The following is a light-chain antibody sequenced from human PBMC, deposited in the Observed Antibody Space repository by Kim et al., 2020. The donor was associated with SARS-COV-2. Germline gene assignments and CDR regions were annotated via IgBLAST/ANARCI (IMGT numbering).Light chain of an antibody. CDR3: CSYTGYYNYV. CDR2: DVT. V-gene: IGLV2-11*01. Sequence: GQSFTISCTGTSSDVGGYKFVSWYQQHPGKAPKLIIYDVTKRPSGVPDRFSGSKSGNTASLVISGLQAEDEADYYCCSYTGYYNYVFGSGTKVTVL. CDR1: SSDVGGYKF. J-gene: IGLJ1*01.